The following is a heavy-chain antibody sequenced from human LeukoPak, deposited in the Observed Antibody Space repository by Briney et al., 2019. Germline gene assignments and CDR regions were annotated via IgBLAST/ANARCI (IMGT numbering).Heavy chain of an antibody. Sequence: PGGSLRLSCAASGFTLSSYGMLWVRQAPGKGLDWVAFIRYDGNNKLYADSVKGRFTISRDNSKNTLYLHINSLRAEDTAVYYCVKDNPLDYWGQGTLVIVSS. V-gene: IGHV3-30*02. CDR2: IRYDGNNK. CDR3: VKDNPLDY. CDR1: GFTLSSYG. J-gene: IGHJ4*02.